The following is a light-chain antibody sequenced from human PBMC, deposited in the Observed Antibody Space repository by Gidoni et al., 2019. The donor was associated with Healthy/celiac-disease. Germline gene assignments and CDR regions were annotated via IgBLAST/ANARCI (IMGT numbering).Light chain of an antibody. V-gene: IGKV1-39*01. Sequence: DLHIPQSPSSLSASVGDRVTITCRASQSISSYLNWYQQKPGKAPKLLIYAASSLQSGVPSRFSGSGSGTDFTLTISSLQPEDFATYYCQQSYSTPCTFGQGTRLEIK. CDR1: QSISSY. J-gene: IGKJ5*01. CDR3: QQSYSTPCT. CDR2: AAS.